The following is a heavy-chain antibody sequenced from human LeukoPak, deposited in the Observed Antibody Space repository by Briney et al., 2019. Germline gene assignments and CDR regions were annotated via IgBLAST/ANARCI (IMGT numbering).Heavy chain of an antibody. Sequence: GGSLRLSCAASGFTFSSYSMNWVRQAPGKGLEWVSYISSSSSYIYYADSVKGRFTISRDNAKNSLYLQMNSLRAEDTAAYYCARDLITPPAFDIWGQGTMVTVSS. CDR1: GFTFSSYS. V-gene: IGHV3-21*05. D-gene: IGHD3-16*01. J-gene: IGHJ3*02. CDR2: ISSSSSYI. CDR3: ARDLITPPAFDI.